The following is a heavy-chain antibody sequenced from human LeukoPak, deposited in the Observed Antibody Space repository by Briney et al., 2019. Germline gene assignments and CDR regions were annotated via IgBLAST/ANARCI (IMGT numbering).Heavy chain of an antibody. V-gene: IGHV4-59*08. J-gene: IGHJ4*02. D-gene: IGHD6-13*01. CDR2: VYYTGST. CDR3: VRLSSGSSSWYDIDY. CDR1: GGSISRYY. Sequence: PSETLSLTCTVSGGSISRYYGSWIRQSPGKGLEWIGYVYYTGSTNYNPSLKSRVTISVDTSKDQFSLKLSSVTAADTAVYYCVRLSSGSSSWYDIDYWGQGTLVTVSS.